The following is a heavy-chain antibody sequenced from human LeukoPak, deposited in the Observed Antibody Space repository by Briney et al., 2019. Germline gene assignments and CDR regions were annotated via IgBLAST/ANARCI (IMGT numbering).Heavy chain of an antibody. CDR2: IIHSGST. CDR1: GGSFSGYY. Sequence: SETLSLTRAVYGGSFSGYYWSWIRQPPGKGLEWIGEIIHSGSTNYNPSLKSRVTMSVDTSKNQFSLNLNSVTAADTAVYYCARGYITMVRGVIKGYYYYMDVWGKGTTVTASS. D-gene: IGHD3-10*01. CDR3: ARGYITMVRGVIKGYYYYMDV. J-gene: IGHJ6*03. V-gene: IGHV4-34*01.